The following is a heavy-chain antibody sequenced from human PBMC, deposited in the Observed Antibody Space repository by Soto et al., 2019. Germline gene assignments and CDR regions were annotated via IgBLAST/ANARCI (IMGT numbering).Heavy chain of an antibody. V-gene: IGHV1-18*04. CDR1: GYTFANYD. D-gene: IGHD6-6*01. CDR2: VSTSTGNT. J-gene: IGHJ3*02. Sequence: GASVEVTWEASGYTFANYDVTWVRQAPGQGLEWMGWVSTSTGNTNYAQKLQGRVTMTTDTSASTAYMELRSLRSDDTAVYYCARGEGMAARHDGYDIWGQGTMVTVSS. CDR3: ARGEGMAARHDGYDI.